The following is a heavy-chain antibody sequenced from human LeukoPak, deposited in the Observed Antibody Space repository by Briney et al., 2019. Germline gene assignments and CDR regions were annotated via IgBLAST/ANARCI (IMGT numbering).Heavy chain of an antibody. J-gene: IGHJ4*02. CDR1: GGSISSYY. CDR3: ARGGSGTVY. Sequence: PSETLSLTCTVSGGSISSYYWSWIRQPPGKGLEWIGYIYYSGSTNYNPSLKSRVTVSVDTSKNQFSLKLSSVTAADTAVYYCARGGSGTVYWGQGTLVTVSS. V-gene: IGHV4-59*01. CDR2: IYYSGST. D-gene: IGHD3-10*01.